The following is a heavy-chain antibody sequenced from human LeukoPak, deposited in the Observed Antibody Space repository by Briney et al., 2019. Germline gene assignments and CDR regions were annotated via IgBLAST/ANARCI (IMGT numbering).Heavy chain of an antibody. CDR2: ISSSSSYI. Sequence: PGGSLRLSCAASGFTFSSYSMNWVRQAPGKGLEWVSSISSSSSYIYYADSVRGRFTISRDNAKNSLYLQTNSLRAEGTAVYYCARENYYDSSGYQGGFDYWGQGTLVTVSS. J-gene: IGHJ4*02. CDR3: ARENYYDSSGYQGGFDY. D-gene: IGHD3-22*01. V-gene: IGHV3-21*01. CDR1: GFTFSSYS.